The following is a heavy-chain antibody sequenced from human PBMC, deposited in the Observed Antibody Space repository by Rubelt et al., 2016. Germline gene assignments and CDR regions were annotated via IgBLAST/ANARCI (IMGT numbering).Heavy chain of an antibody. CDR3: VRGYGSGSYFVDY. J-gene: IGHJ4*02. D-gene: IGHD3-10*01. V-gene: IGHV1-69*12. CDR2: VIPIFDTA. Sequence: QVQLVQSGAEVKKPGSSVKVSCKASGGTFSSYAISWVRQAPGQGLEWMGGVIPIFDTANYAQKFQDRVTIIADELTSIAYMELSSLRSEDTAVYYCVRGYGSGSYFVDYWGQGTLVTVSS. CDR1: GGTFSSYA.